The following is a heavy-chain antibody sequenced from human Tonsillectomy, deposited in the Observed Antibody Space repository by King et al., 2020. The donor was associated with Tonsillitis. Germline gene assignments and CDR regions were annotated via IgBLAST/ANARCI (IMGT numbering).Heavy chain of an antibody. D-gene: IGHD7-27*01. CDR3: ARAGDGFFDY. CDR2: ISYDGSNK. Sequence: VQLVESGGGVVQPGRSLRLSCAASGFTFSSYGMHWVRQAPGKGLEWVAVISYDGSNKYYGDSVKGRFTISRDNSKNTLYLQMNSLRVKDTAVYYCARAGDGFFDYWGQGTRVTVSS. V-gene: IGHV3-33*05. CDR1: GFTFSSYG. J-gene: IGHJ4*02.